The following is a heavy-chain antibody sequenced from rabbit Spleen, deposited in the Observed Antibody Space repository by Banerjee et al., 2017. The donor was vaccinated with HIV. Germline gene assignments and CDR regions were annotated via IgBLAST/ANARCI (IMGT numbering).Heavy chain of an antibody. Sequence: QQLVESGGGLVKPGASLTLTCTASGFSFSSSYYMCWVRQAPGKGLEWVACAYAGSNGGTYSATWAKGRFTISSHNAQSTLYLQLNSLTAADTATYFCVREAGYGGYGDGNLWGPGTLVTVS. CDR1: GFSFSSSYY. D-gene: IGHD6-1*01. J-gene: IGHJ4*01. CDR2: AYAGSNGGT. CDR3: VREAGYGGYGDGNL. V-gene: IGHV1S40*01.